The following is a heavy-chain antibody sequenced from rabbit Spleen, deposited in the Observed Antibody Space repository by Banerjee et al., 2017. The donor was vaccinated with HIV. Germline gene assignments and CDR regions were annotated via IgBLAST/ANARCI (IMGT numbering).Heavy chain of an antibody. CDR3: ARDLAGVIGWNFNL. CDR1: GLDFSLNYW. D-gene: IGHD4-1*01. Sequence: QEQLVESGGGQVKPGSSLTLTCKASGLDFSLNYWICWVRQAPGKGLEWIACIDVVKSGSTYYATWAKGRFTISKSSSTTVTLQMTGLTAADTATYFCARDLAGVIGWNFNLWGPGTLVTVS. V-gene: IGHV1S45*01. CDR2: IDVVKSGST. J-gene: IGHJ4*01.